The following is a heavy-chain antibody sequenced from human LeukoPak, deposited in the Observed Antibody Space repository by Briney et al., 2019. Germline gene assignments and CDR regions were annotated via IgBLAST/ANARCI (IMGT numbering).Heavy chain of an antibody. CDR2: ISAYNGNT. CDR1: GGTFSSYA. V-gene: IGHV1-18*01. CDR3: ARSLIVVVPAAIWFDP. D-gene: IGHD2-2*01. J-gene: IGHJ5*02. Sequence: ASVKVSCKASGGTFSSYAISWVRQAPGQGLEWMGWISAYNGNTNYAQKLQGRVTMTTDTSTSTAYMELRSLRSDDTAVYYCARSLIVVVPAAIWFDPWGQGTLVTVSS.